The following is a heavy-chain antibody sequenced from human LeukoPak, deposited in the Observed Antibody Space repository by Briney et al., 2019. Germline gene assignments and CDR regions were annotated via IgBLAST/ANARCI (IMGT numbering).Heavy chain of an antibody. CDR1: GFTFSSYA. V-gene: IGHV3-64*01. D-gene: IGHD1-1*01. J-gene: IGHJ6*02. CDR2: ISSNGGST. CDR3: ARWYNSLDV. Sequence: GGSLRLSCAASGFTFSSYAMHWVRQAPGKGLEYVSAISSNGGSTYYANAVKGRFTISRDNSKNTVYLQMGNLRLEDMAVYYCARWYNSLDVWGQGTTVTVSS.